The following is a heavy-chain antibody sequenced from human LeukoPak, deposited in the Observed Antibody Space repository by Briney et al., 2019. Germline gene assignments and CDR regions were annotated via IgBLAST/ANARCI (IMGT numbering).Heavy chain of an antibody. CDR1: GGSISSYY. J-gene: IGHJ4*02. Sequence: SETLSLTCTVSGGSISSYYWSWIRQPPRKGLEWIGYIYYSGSTNYNPSLKSRVTISVDTSKNQFSLKLSSVTAADTAVYYCASTLNMIPPPGYFDYWGQGTLVTVSS. CDR2: IYYSGST. CDR3: ASTLNMIPPPGYFDY. D-gene: IGHD3-16*01. V-gene: IGHV4-59*08.